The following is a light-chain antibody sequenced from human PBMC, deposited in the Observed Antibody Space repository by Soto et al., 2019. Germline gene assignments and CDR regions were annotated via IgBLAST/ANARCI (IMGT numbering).Light chain of an antibody. CDR2: GTS. V-gene: IGKV1-39*01. CDR1: QPMRRAH. Sequence: DLLLTQSPSSLSGFVCDTVIITCRASQPMRRAHVNWFQQQPRKAPKILIYGTSKLQPGVPSRCSGAGSGTEFALTITGLQPKDLATYYCQQSDTTPLTFGGGTKVDI. J-gene: IGKJ4*01. CDR3: QQSDTTPLT.